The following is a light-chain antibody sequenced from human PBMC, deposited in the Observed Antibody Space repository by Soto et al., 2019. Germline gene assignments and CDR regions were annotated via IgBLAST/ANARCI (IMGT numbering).Light chain of an antibody. Sequence: EIVMTQSPATLSVSPGERATLSCRASQSVSSNLAWYQQKPGQAPRLLIYGASTRATGIPARFSGSGPGTEFTLTISSLQFEDFAVYYCQQYNNWPPLTFGGGTKVEIK. V-gene: IGKV3-15*01. J-gene: IGKJ4*01. CDR2: GAS. CDR1: QSVSSN. CDR3: QQYNNWPPLT.